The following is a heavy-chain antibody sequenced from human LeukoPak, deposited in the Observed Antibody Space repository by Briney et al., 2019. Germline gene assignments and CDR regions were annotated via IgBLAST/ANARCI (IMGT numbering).Heavy chain of an antibody. D-gene: IGHD3-10*01. CDR2: IYYTGTT. CDR1: GGSIISSGDY. Sequence: SETLSLTCTVSGGSIISSGDYWWGWIRQPPGKGLEWIGSIYYTGTTYNDPSLKSRVTISVDTSKSHFSLRLTSVTAADTAVYYCARQRASGTWAFDIWGHGTMVTVSS. V-gene: IGHV4-39*01. J-gene: IGHJ3*02. CDR3: ARQRASGTWAFDI.